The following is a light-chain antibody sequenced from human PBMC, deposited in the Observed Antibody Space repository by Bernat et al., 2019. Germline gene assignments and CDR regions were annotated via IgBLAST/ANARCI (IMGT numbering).Light chain of an antibody. CDR1: SSDVGAYNY. CDR3: VSYTTSSTFV. CDR2: DVT. Sequence: QSALNQPASVSGSPGQSITISCTGTSSDVGAYNYVSWFQQHPDKAPKLMLYDVTNRPSGVAYRFSGSKSGNTASLTISGLQAEDEADYYCVSYTTSSTFVFGTGTKVTVL. V-gene: IGLV2-14*03. J-gene: IGLJ1*01.